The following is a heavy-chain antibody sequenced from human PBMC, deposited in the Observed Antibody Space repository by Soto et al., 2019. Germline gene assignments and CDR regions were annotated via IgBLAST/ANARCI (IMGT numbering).Heavy chain of an antibody. Sequence: GEALKISCKGSGYSFTSYWIGWARQMPGKGLEWMGIIYPGDSDTRYSPSFQGQVTISADKSISTAYLQWSSLKASDTARYYCATLSIAAPPYGMASSGQGTTSTVSS. V-gene: IGHV5-51*01. CDR2: IYPGDSDT. CDR3: ATLSIAAPPYGMAS. J-gene: IGHJ6*01. CDR1: GYSFTSYW. D-gene: IGHD6-6*01.